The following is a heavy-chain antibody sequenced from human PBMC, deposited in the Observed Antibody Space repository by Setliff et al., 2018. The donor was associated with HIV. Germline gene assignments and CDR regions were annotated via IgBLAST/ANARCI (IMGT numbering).Heavy chain of an antibody. Sequence: NPSETLSRTCAVYGGSFNDYYWTWIRQPPGKGLEWIGEIDHSGSTKYHASLKSRVTISIDTSKNQISLKLSSVTAADTAVYYCARGLNYYGSGSYLPLGYWGQGTLVTVSS. V-gene: IGHV4-34*01. CDR3: ARGLNYYGSGSYLPLGY. J-gene: IGHJ4*02. D-gene: IGHD3-10*01. CDR2: IDHSGST. CDR1: GGSFNDYY.